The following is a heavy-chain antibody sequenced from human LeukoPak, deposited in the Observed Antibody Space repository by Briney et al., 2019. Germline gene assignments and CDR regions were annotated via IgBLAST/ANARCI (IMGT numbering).Heavy chain of an antibody. CDR3: AREGRVDSSWLTLIHDHDAFDI. V-gene: IGHV4-59*01. CDR1: GVSISDYY. J-gene: IGHJ3*02. CDR2: IYYSGTT. D-gene: IGHD6-13*01. Sequence: PSETLSLTCTVSGVSISDYYWSWIRQPPGKGLEWIGYIYYSGTTNYNPSLKSRVTISVDSSKNQFSLKLSSVTAADTAVYYCAREGRVDSSWLTLIHDHDAFDIWGQGTMVTVSS.